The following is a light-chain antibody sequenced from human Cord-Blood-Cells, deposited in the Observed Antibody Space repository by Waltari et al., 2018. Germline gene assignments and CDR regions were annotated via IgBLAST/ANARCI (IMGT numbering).Light chain of an antibody. CDR2: GAS. CDR1: QSVSST. CDR3: QQYNNWWT. V-gene: IGKV3-15*01. Sequence: EIVMTQSPVTLSVSPGARATLSCGASQSVSSTLAWYQQKPGQAPRLLIYGASTRATGIPARFSGSGSGTEFTLTISSLQSEDFAVYYCQQYNNWWTFGQGTKVEIK. J-gene: IGKJ1*01.